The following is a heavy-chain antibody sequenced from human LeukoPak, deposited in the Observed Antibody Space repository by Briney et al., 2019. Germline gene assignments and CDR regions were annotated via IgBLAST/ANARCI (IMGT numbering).Heavy chain of an antibody. J-gene: IGHJ5*02. Sequence: ASVKVSCKASGYTFTSYDINWVRQATGQGLEWMGWMNPNSGNRGYAQKFQGRVTMTWNTSISTAYMELGSLRSEDTAVYYLARGHYYGSGSIFRGFDPWGQGTLVTVSS. CDR3: ARGHYYGSGSIFRGFDP. D-gene: IGHD3-10*01. CDR2: MNPNSGNR. CDR1: GYTFTSYD. V-gene: IGHV1-8*01.